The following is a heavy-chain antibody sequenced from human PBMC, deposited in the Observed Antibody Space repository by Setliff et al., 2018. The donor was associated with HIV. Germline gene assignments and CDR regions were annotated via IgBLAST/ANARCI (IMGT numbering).Heavy chain of an antibody. D-gene: IGHD3-3*01. CDR2: INPNRGGT. CDR3: AREQFLESGGVPNWYFDL. J-gene: IGHJ2*01. CDR1: GYTFTGYY. V-gene: IGHV1-2*02. Sequence: ASVKVSCKASGYTFTGYYMHWVRQAPGQGLEWMGWINPNRGGTNYAQKFQGRVTMTRDTSITTAYMELSRVRSDDTAVYYCAREQFLESGGVPNWYFDLWGRGTLVTVSS.